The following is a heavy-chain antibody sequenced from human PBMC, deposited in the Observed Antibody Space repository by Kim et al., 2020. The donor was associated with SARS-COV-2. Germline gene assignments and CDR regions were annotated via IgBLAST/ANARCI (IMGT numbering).Heavy chain of an antibody. D-gene: IGHD5-12*01. CDR1: GGSISSSSYY. CDR2: IYYSGST. CDR3: ARASRRWLQSFDY. Sequence: SETLSLTCTVSGGSISSSSYYWGWIRQPPGKGLEWIGSIYYSGSTYYNPSLKSRVTISVDTSKNQFSLKLSSVTAADTAVYYCARASRRWLQSFDYWGQGTLVTVSS. V-gene: IGHV4-39*07. J-gene: IGHJ4*02.